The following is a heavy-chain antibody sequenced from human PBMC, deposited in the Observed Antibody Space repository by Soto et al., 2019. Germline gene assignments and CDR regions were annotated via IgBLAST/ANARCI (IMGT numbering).Heavy chain of an antibody. D-gene: IGHD6-13*01. J-gene: IGHJ6*02. Sequence: XSVKVPCKASGHSFTGYYIHWVRQAPGQWLEWMGWINPNSGGTNYAQKFHSRVIMTRDTSISTCDMELSRLRSDDTTVYYCARGDHLIAGAGNLYYYYGMDVWGQGTTVTVCS. CDR1: GHSFTGYY. CDR3: ARGDHLIAGAGNLYYYYGMDV. CDR2: INPNSGGT. V-gene: IGHV1-2*02.